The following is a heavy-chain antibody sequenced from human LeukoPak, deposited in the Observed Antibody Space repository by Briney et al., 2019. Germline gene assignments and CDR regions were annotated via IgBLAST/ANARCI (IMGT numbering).Heavy chain of an antibody. J-gene: IGHJ4*02. D-gene: IGHD3-3*01. CDR2: INPNSGGT. Sequence: ASVKVSCKASGYTFTGYYMHWVRQAPGQGLEWMGWINPNSGGTNYAQKFQGRVTVTRDTSISTAYMELSRLRSDDTAVYYCARGRQVYDFWSGYYNFWGQGTLVTVSS. CDR1: GYTFTGYY. V-gene: IGHV1-2*02. CDR3: ARGRQVYDFWSGYYNF.